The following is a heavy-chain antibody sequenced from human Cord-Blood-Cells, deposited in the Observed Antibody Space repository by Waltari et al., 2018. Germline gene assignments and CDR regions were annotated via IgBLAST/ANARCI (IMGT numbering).Heavy chain of an antibody. J-gene: IGHJ6*02. V-gene: IGHV4-34*01. CDR1: GGSFSGYY. CDR3: ARYKYEFWSGYYYYYYYGMDV. D-gene: IGHD3-3*01. Sequence: VQPQQWGAGLLKPSETLSLTCAVYGGSFSGYYWSWIRQPPGKGLEWIGEINHSGSTNYNPSLQSRVTISVDPSKNQFSLKLSSVTAADTAVYYGARYKYEFWSGYYYYYYYGMDVWGQGTTVTVSS. CDR2: INHSGST.